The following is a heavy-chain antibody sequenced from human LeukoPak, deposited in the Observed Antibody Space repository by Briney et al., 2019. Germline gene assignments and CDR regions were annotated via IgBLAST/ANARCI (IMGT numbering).Heavy chain of an antibody. J-gene: IGHJ6*03. D-gene: IGHD1-26*01. Sequence: GGSLRLSCTVSGFTVSSNSMSWVRQAPGKGLEWVSFIYSDNTHYSDSVKGRFTISRDNAKNSLYLQMNSLRAEDTAVYYCARDPYSGGYGDYYYYYMDLWGQGTTVTISS. CDR2: IYSDNT. CDR1: GFTVSSNS. CDR3: ARDPYSGGYGDYYYYYMDL. V-gene: IGHV3-53*01.